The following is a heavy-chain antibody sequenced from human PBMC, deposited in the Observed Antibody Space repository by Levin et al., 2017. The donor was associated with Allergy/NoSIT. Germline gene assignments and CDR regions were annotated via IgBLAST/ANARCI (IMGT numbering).Heavy chain of an antibody. CDR3: ATLIGWSAYFDR. CDR1: GFTFSSYY. V-gene: IGHV3-74*01. Sequence: GGSLRLSCAASGFTFSSYYIHWVRQAPGEGLAWVSRISNDGRSTTYADSVKGRFTISRDNAKNTLYLQMNSLRAEDTAVYYCATLIGWSAYFDRWGRGTLVTVSS. J-gene: IGHJ2*01. CDR2: ISNDGRST. D-gene: IGHD2-15*01.